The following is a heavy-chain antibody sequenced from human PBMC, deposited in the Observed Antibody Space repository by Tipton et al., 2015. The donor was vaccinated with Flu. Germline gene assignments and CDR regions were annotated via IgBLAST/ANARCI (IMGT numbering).Heavy chain of an antibody. D-gene: IGHD6-19*01. V-gene: IGHV1-2*06. CDR1: GYTFTDYY. CDR2: INPNSGGT. J-gene: IGHJ6*02. CDR3: ARDKWLVPAPYYYGMDV. Sequence: HLVQSGAEVKKPGASVKVSCKASGYTFTDYYIHWVRQAPGQGLEWMGRINPNSGGTNYAQKFQGRVTMTRDTSISTAYMDLSRLRSDDTAVYYCARDKWLVPAPYYYGMDVWGQGTTVTVSS.